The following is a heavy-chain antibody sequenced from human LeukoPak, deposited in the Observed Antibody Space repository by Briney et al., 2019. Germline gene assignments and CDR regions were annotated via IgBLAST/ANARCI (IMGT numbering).Heavy chain of an antibody. J-gene: IGHJ6*02. Sequence: GGSLRLSCAASEFTFSSYAMSWVRQAPGKGLEWVSAISGSGGSTNYADSVKGRFTISRDNSDNTLYLQMNSLRAEDTAVYYCAKDTPYYYDSSGYYYDHYYYGMDVWGQGTTVTVSS. CDR2: ISGSGGST. CDR3: AKDTPYYYDSSGYYYDHYYYGMDV. V-gene: IGHV3-23*01. D-gene: IGHD3-22*01. CDR1: EFTFSSYA.